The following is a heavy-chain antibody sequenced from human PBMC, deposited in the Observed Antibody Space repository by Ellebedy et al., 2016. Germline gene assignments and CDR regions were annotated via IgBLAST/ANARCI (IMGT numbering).Heavy chain of an antibody. CDR2: IIPILGIA. J-gene: IGHJ4*02. Sequence: ASVKVSCKASGGTFSSYAISWVRQAPGQGLEWMGRIIPILGIANYAQKFQGRVTITADKSTSTAYMELNSLRAEDTAVYYYTRAVFWGENCTNGVCYSVRGVYWGQGTLVTVSS. CDR1: GGTFSSYA. CDR3: TRAVFWGENCTNGVCYSVRGVY. D-gene: IGHD2-8*01. V-gene: IGHV1-69*04.